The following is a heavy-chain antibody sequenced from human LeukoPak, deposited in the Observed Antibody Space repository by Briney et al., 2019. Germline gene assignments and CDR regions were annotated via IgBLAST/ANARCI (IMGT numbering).Heavy chain of an antibody. J-gene: IGHJ1*01. Sequence: SVTVSCKASGGTFSSYAISWVRQAPGQGLEWMGGIIPIFGTANYAQKLQGRVTMTTDTSTSTAYMELRSLRSDDTAVYYCASGSYSEYFQHWGQGTLVTVSS. CDR2: IIPIFGTA. CDR3: ASGSYSEYFQH. CDR1: GGTFSSYA. D-gene: IGHD1-26*01. V-gene: IGHV1-69*05.